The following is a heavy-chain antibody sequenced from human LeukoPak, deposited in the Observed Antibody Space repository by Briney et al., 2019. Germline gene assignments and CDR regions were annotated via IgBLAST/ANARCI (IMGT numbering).Heavy chain of an antibody. J-gene: IGHJ3*02. D-gene: IGHD3-10*01. Sequence: PGGSLRLSCAASGFTFSSYSMNWVRQAPGKGLEWVSSISSSSSYIYYADSVKGRFTISRDNAKNSLYLQMNSLRAEDTAVYYCARDILWFGEMDAFDIWGQGTMVTVSS. V-gene: IGHV3-21*01. CDR1: GFTFSSYS. CDR2: ISSSSSYI. CDR3: ARDILWFGEMDAFDI.